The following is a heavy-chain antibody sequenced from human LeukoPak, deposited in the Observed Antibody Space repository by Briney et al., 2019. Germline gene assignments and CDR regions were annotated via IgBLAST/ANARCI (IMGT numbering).Heavy chain of an antibody. V-gene: IGHV1-69*04. CDR2: IIPILGIA. D-gene: IGHD5-12*01. J-gene: IGHJ4*02. CDR1: GGTFSSYA. CDR3: ARDKGGYDELDY. Sequence: GASVKVSCKASGGTFSSYAISWVRQAPGQGLEWMGRIIPILGIANYAQKFQGRVTITANKSTSTAYMELSSLRSEDTAVYYCARDKGGYDELDYWGQGTLVTVSS.